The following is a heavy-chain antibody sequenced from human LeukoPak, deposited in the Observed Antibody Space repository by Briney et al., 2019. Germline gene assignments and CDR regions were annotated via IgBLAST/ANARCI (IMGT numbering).Heavy chain of an antibody. CDR1: GFTFSSYW. D-gene: IGHD6-19*01. CDR3: ASLGIAVAASDY. CDR2: INSDGSST. V-gene: IGHV3-74*01. J-gene: IGHJ4*02. Sequence: PGGSLRLSCAASGFTFSSYWMHWVRQAPGKGLVWVSRINSDGSSTSYADSVKGRFTISRDNAKNTLYLQMNSLRAEDTAVHYCASLGIAVAASDYWGQGTLVTVSS.